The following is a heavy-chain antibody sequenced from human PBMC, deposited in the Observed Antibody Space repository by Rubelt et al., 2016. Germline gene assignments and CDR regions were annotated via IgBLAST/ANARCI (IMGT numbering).Heavy chain of an antibody. CDR3: AKNVDTAKRYYYYGMDV. Sequence: EVHLLESGGGLVQPGGSLRLSCAASGFTFSSYAMSWVRQAPGKGLEWVSAISGSGGSTYYADSVKGRFTISRDNSKNTLYLQMNSLRAEDTAVYYCAKNVDTAKRYYYYGMDVWGQGTTVTVSS. V-gene: IGHV3-23*01. CDR2: ISGSGGST. CDR1: GFTFSSYA. D-gene: IGHD5-18*01. J-gene: IGHJ6*02.